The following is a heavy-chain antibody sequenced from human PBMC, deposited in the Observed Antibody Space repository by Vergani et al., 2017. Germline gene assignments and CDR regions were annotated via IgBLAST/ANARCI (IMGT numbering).Heavy chain of an antibody. V-gene: IGHV4-31*03. CDR2: IYYSGST. CDR1: GGSISSGGYY. D-gene: IGHD3-22*01. CDR3: ATATYYYDSSGYRQYYFDY. Sequence: QVQLQESGPGLVKPSQTLSLTCTVSGGSISSGGYYWSWIRQHPGKGLEWIGYIYYSGSTYYNPSLKSRVTISVETSKNQFSLKLSSVTAAATAVYYCATATYYYDSSGYRQYYFDYWGQGTLVTVSS. J-gene: IGHJ4*02.